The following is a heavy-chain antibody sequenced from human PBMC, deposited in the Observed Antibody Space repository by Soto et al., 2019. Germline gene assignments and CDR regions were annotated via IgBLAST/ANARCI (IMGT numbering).Heavy chain of an antibody. Sequence: QLQLQESGPGLVKPSETLSLTCTVSGGSISSSSYYWGWIRQPPGKGLEWIGSIYYSGSTYYNPSLKSRVTISVDTSKNQFSLKLSSVTAADTAVYYCASIIAAAGTGRFDYWGQGTLVTVSS. CDR1: GGSISSSSYY. CDR2: IYYSGST. D-gene: IGHD6-13*01. J-gene: IGHJ4*02. CDR3: ASIIAAAGTGRFDY. V-gene: IGHV4-39*01.